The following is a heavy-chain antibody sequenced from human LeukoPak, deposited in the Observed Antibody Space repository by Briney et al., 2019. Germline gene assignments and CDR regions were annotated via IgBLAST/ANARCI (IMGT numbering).Heavy chain of an antibody. D-gene: IGHD3-16*01. CDR2: ISAYNGNT. Sequence: ASVKVSCKASGYTFTSYGISWVRQAPGQGLEWMGWISAYNGNTNYAQKLQGRVTMTTDTSTSTAYMELRSLRAEDTALYYCAKAGGEYWLYNDNWFDPWGQGTLVTVSS. V-gene: IGHV1-18*01. CDR3: AKAGGEYWLYNDNWFDP. J-gene: IGHJ5*02. CDR1: GYTFTSYG.